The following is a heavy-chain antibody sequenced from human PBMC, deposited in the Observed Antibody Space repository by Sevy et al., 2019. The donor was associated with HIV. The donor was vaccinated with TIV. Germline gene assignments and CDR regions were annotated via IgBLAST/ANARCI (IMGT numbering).Heavy chain of an antibody. CDR1: GFTLSCCW. V-gene: IGHV3-74*03. J-gene: IGHJ4*02. CDR2: INNDGSTT. Sequence: GGSLRLSCAASGFTLSCCWMHWVRQAPGKGLVWVSRINNDGSTTTYADSVRGRFTISRDNAKKTLYLEMNSLRAEDTAVYYCARGGTASFDYWGQGTLVTVSS. CDR3: ARGGTASFDY. D-gene: IGHD1-1*01.